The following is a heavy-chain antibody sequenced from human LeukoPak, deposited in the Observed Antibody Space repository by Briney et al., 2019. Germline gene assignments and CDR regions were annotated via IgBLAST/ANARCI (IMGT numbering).Heavy chain of an antibody. Sequence: SVEVSCKASGGTFSSYAISWVRQAPGQGLEWMGRIIPILGIANYAQKFQGRVTITADKSTSTAYMELSSLRSEDTAVYYCARVGRFGYWGQGTLVTVSS. V-gene: IGHV1-69*04. J-gene: IGHJ4*02. CDR3: ARVGRFGY. CDR2: IIPILGIA. D-gene: IGHD3-10*01. CDR1: GGTFSSYA.